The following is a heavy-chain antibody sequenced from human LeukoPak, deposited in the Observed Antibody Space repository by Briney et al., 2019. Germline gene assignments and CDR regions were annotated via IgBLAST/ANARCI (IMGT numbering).Heavy chain of an antibody. CDR3: ARRGGEVVGTCNWFDP. Sequence: GGSLRLSCAASGVTFRSYAMHWVRQGPGKGLEWVAAISYDGSNEYYADSVKGRFTISRDNSKNTLYLQMNSLRVEDTALYYCARRGGEVVGTCNWFDPWGQGTLVTVSS. CDR2: ISYDGSNE. CDR1: GVTFRSYA. J-gene: IGHJ5*02. D-gene: IGHD2-15*01. V-gene: IGHV3-30*04.